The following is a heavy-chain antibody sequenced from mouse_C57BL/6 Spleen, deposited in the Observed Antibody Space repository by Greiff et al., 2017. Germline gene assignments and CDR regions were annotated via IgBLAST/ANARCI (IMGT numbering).Heavy chain of an antibody. CDR1: GFTFSSYT. CDR2: ISGGGGNT. D-gene: IGHD1-1*01. J-gene: IGHJ1*03. V-gene: IGHV5-9*01. CDR3: ARQPPYGSSPRWYFDV. Sequence: EVQRVESGGGLVKPGGSLKLSCAASGFTFSSYTMSWVRQTPEKRLEWVATISGGGGNTYYPDSVKGRFTISRDNAKNTLYLQMSSLRSEDTALYYGARQPPYGSSPRWYFDVWGTGTTVTVSS.